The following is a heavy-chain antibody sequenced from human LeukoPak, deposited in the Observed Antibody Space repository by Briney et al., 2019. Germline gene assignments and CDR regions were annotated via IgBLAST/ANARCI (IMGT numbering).Heavy chain of an antibody. Sequence: SVKVSCKASGGTFSSYAISWVRQAPGQGLEWMGGIIPIFGTVNYAQKFQGRVTITADESTSTAYMELSSLRSEDTAVYYCARAAYYYDSSGYNAFDIWGQGTMVTVSS. CDR1: GGTFSSYA. D-gene: IGHD3-22*01. J-gene: IGHJ3*02. CDR3: ARAAYYYDSSGYNAFDI. V-gene: IGHV1-69*13. CDR2: IIPIFGTV.